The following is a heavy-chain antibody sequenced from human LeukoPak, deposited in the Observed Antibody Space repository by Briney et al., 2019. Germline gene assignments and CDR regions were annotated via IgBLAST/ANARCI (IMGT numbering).Heavy chain of an antibody. D-gene: IGHD2-8*02. V-gene: IGHV3-11*01. CDR2: ISGSGGVI. Sequence: TGGTLRLSCEASGFTFSNYYMTWVRQAPGRGLESLSYISGSGGVIYYADSVKGRFTISRDNAKNSLYLQMNSLRAEDTAVCYCAADITGYFDYWGQGALVTVSS. CDR3: AADITGYFDY. CDR1: GFTFSNYY. J-gene: IGHJ4*02.